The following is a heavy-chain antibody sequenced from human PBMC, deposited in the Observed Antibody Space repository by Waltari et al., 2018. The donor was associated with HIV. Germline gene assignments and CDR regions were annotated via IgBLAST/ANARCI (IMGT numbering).Heavy chain of an antibody. CDR2: ISAYNGNT. V-gene: IGHV1-18*01. D-gene: IGHD3-10*01. Sequence: QVQLVQSGAEVKKPGASVKVSCKASGYTFPSYGISWVRQAPGPGLEWMGWISAYNGNTNYAQKLQGRVTMTTDTSTSTAYMELRSLRSDDTAVYYCARLVGGSGSYFHEATLDYWGQGTLVTVSS. CDR1: GYTFPSYG. CDR3: ARLVGGSGSYFHEATLDY. J-gene: IGHJ4*02.